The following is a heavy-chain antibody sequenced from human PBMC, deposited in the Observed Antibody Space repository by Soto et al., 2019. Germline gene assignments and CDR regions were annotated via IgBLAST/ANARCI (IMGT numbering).Heavy chain of an antibody. Sequence: EVQRVESGGGLVQPGGSLRLSCAASGFTFSGFWMNWVRQAPGKGLEWLAIIKQDGNEKHYVDSVNGRFTISRDNANNLLYLLMSNFCAEDTAMFYCVTSSGWLGDSWGQGTLVTVSP. D-gene: IGHD3-16*01. V-gene: IGHV3-7*02. CDR2: IKQDGNEK. CDR3: VTSSGWLGDS. CDR1: GFTFSGFW. J-gene: IGHJ5*01.